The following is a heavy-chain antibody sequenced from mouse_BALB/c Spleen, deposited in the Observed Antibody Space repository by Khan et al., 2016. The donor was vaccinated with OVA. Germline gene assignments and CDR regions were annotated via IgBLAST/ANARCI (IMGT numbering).Heavy chain of an antibody. D-gene: IGHD2-10*02. CDR2: INPSNGDT. CDR1: GYTFTSYY. V-gene: IGHV1S81*02. J-gene: IGHJ2*01. CDR3: TRGGYGSYGY. Sequence: QVQLQQSGAELVKPGASVKLSCKASGYTFTSYYLYWVKKGPGQGLEWIGEINPSNGDTNFNEKFRNKATLTVDKSSSTTYLQLNSLTSEDSAVYYCTRGGYGSYGYWGQGTTLTVSS.